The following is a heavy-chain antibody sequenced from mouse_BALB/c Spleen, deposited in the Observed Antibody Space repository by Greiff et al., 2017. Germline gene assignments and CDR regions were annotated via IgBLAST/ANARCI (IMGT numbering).Heavy chain of an antibody. V-gene: IGHV1-80*01. CDR1: GYAFSSYW. D-gene: IGHD2-10*02. CDR3: ARGGYGPFYYYAMDY. CDR2: IYPGDGDT. Sequence: QVQLQQSGAELVRPGSSVKISCKASGYAFSSYWMNWVKQRPGQGLEWIGQIYPGDGDTNYNGKFKGKATLTADKSSSTAYMQLSSLTSEDSAVYFCARGGYGPFYYYAMDYWGQGTSVTVSS. J-gene: IGHJ4*01.